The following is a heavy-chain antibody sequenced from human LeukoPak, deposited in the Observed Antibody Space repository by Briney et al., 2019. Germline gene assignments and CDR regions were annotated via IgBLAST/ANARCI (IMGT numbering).Heavy chain of an antibody. D-gene: IGHD6-6*01. CDR3: ASYSSSHDFDY. J-gene: IGHJ4*02. V-gene: IGHV4-34*01. CDR1: GGSFSGYY. Sequence: PSETLSLTCAVYGGSFSGYYWSWIRQPPGKGLEWIGEINHSGSTNYNPSLKSRVTISVDTSKNQFSLKLSSVTAADTAVYYCASYSSSHDFDYWGQGTLVTVSS. CDR2: INHSGST.